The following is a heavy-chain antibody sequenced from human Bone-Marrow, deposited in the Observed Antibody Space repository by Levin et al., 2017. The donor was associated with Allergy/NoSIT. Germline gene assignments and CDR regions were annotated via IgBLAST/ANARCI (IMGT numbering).Heavy chain of an antibody. CDR1: GYTFTSYG. Sequence: GESLKISCKASGYTFTSYGISWVRQAPGQGLEWMGWISAYNGNTNYAQKLQGRVTMTTDTSTSTAYMELRSLRSDDTAVYYCARDLMITFGGDGYYYGMDVWGQGTTVTVSS. J-gene: IGHJ6*02. D-gene: IGHD3-16*01. V-gene: IGHV1-18*01. CDR2: ISAYNGNT. CDR3: ARDLMITFGGDGYYYGMDV.